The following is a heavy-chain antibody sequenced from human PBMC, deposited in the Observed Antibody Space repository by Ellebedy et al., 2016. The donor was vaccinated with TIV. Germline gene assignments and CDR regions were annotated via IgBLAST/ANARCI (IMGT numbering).Heavy chain of an antibody. Sequence: GESLKISCAASGFTFNIYGMHWVRQAPGKGLEWVAVVWYHGTNKYYTDSLKGRFTISRDSSQNTLYLQMDSLRAEDTAVYYCARDLGPWRDYYYYGMDVWGQGTTVTVSS. CDR1: GFTFNIYG. CDR2: VWYHGTNK. CDR3: ARDLGPWRDYYYYGMDV. J-gene: IGHJ6*02. V-gene: IGHV3-33*01. D-gene: IGHD3-16*01.